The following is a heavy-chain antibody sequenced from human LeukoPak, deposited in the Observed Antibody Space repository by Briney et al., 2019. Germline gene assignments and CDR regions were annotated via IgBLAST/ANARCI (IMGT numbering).Heavy chain of an antibody. CDR3: ARRYRLGATNY. Sequence: PGRSLRLSCAASGFTFSSYAMRWVRQAPGKGLEWVAVISYDGSIKYYADSVQGRFTISRDNSENTLYLQMNSLRVEDTAVYYCARRYRLGATNYWGQGTLVTVSS. CDR1: GFTFSSYA. CDR2: ISYDGSIK. D-gene: IGHD1-26*01. V-gene: IGHV3-30-3*01. J-gene: IGHJ4*02.